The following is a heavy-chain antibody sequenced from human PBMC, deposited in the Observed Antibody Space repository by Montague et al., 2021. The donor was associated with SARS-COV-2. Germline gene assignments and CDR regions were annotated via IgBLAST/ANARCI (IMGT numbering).Heavy chain of an antibody. CDR3: ARGHLSVSMIVVVFTSASYYFDY. CDR1: GGSFGDDH. CDR2: IKQSGST. D-gene: IGHD3-22*01. Sequence: SETLSPTCGVYGGSFGDDHWSWIRQPRGKGLEWIGDIKQSGSTNXKPSLKSGVTISVDTSRNQFSLKLTSVSAADTAVYLCARGHLSVSMIVVVFTSASYYFDYWGLGALVTVSS. V-gene: IGHV4-34*01. J-gene: IGHJ4*02.